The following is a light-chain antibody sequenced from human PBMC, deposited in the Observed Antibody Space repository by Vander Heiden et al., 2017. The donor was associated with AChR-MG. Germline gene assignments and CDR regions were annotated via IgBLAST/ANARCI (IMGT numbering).Light chain of an antibody. CDR2: GAS. J-gene: IGKJ1*01. V-gene: IGKV3-20*01. CDR1: QSVSSGY. CDR3: QQWGT. Sequence: EIVLTQSPGTLSLSPGERATLSCRASQSVSSGYLAWYQQKPGQAPRLLIYGASSRATGIPDRFSGSGSGTDFTLTISRLEPEDFAVYYCQQWGTFGQGTKVEIK.